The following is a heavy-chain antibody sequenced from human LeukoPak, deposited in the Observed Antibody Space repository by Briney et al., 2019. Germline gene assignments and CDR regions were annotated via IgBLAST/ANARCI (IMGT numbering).Heavy chain of an antibody. Sequence: PSETLSLTCAVYGGSFSGYYWSWIRQPPGKGLEWIGEINHSGSTNYNPSLKSRVTISVDTSKNQFSLKLSSVTAADTAVYYCARDDILTGYYTHFDYWGQGTLVTASS. CDR1: GGSFSGYY. CDR3: ARDDILTGYYTHFDY. CDR2: INHSGST. J-gene: IGHJ4*02. D-gene: IGHD3-9*01. V-gene: IGHV4-34*01.